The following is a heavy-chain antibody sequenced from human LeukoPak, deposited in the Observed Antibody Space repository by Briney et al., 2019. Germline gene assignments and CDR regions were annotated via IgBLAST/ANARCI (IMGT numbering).Heavy chain of an antibody. CDR3: ASIAVAGYHFDY. CDR1: GYTFTSYG. D-gene: IGHD6-19*01. Sequence: ASVKVSCKASGYTFTSYGISWVRQAPGQGLEWMGWISAYNGNTNNAQKLQGRVTMTTDTSTSTAYMELRSLRSDDTAVYYCASIAVAGYHFDYWGQGTLVTVSS. CDR2: ISAYNGNT. J-gene: IGHJ4*02. V-gene: IGHV1-18*01.